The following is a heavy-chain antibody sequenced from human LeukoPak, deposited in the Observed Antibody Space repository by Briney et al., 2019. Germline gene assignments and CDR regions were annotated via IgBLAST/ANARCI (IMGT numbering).Heavy chain of an antibody. Sequence: GASVKVSCKAFGYTFTSNYMHWVRQAPGQGPEWMGVISPSGGSTTYAQKFQGRVTLTRDISTSTDYLELSSLRSEDTAVYYLARDNSVRDEAGWFNPWGQGTLVTVSS. D-gene: IGHD5-24*01. CDR3: ARDNSVRDEAGWFNP. CDR2: ISPSGGST. CDR1: GYTFTSNY. V-gene: IGHV1-46*01. J-gene: IGHJ5*02.